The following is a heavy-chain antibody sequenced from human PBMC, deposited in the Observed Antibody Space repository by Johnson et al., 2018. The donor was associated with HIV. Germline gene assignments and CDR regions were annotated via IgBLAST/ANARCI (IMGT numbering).Heavy chain of an antibody. CDR2: SSSGSTI. CDR1: GFSFDDYD. D-gene: IGHD6-6*01. V-gene: IGHV3-48*03. J-gene: IGHJ3*02. Sequence: VHLVESGGGVVRPGGSLRLSCAASGFSFDDYDISSSGSTIYYADSVKGRFPISRDNAKNSLYLQMNSLRAEDTAVYYCARSGAASIAARGDAFDIWGQGTMVTVSS. CDR3: ARSGAASIAARGDAFDI.